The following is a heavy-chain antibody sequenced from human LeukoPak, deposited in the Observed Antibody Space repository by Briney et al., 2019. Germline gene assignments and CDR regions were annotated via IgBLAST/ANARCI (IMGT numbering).Heavy chain of an antibody. CDR3: ARFLMGATPTDY. J-gene: IGHJ4*02. CDR1: GGSFSGYY. Sequence: SETLSLTCAVYGGSFSGYYWSWIRQPPGKGLEWIGEINHSGSTNYNPSLKSRVTISVDTSKNQFSLKLSSVTAADTAVYYCARFLMGATPTDYWGQGTLVTVSS. V-gene: IGHV4-34*01. D-gene: IGHD1-26*01. CDR2: INHSGST.